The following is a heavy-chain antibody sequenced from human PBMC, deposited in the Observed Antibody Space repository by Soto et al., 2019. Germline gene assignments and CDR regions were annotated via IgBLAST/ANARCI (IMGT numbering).Heavy chain of an antibody. Sequence: AGGSLRLSCAASGFTFSSYEMNWVRQAPGKGLEWVSYISSSGSTIYYADSVKGRFTISRDNAKNSLYLQMNSLRAEDTAVYYCATPPAYCSSTSCPYYFDYWGQGTLVTVSS. J-gene: IGHJ4*02. CDR1: GFTFSSYE. CDR2: ISSSGSTI. V-gene: IGHV3-48*03. CDR3: ATPPAYCSSTSCPYYFDY. D-gene: IGHD2-2*01.